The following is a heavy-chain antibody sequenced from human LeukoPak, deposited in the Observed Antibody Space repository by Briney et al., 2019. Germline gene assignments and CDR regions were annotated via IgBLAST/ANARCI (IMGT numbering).Heavy chain of an antibody. Sequence: GGSLRLSCAASGFTFSSYSMNWVRQAPGKRLEWVSYISSSSSTIYYADSVKGRFTISRDNAKNSLYLQMNSLRDEDTAVYYCARGVVSQGDWFDPWGQGTLVTVSS. CDR2: ISSSSSTI. CDR3: ARGVVSQGDWFDP. V-gene: IGHV3-48*02. D-gene: IGHD3-22*01. CDR1: GFTFSSYS. J-gene: IGHJ5*02.